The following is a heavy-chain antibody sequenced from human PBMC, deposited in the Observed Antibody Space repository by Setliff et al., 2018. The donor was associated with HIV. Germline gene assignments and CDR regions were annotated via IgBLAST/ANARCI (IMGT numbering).Heavy chain of an antibody. Sequence: ASVKVSCKASGYTFTSSGITWVRQAPGQGLEWMGWIGTYNGDTNYAQKLQGRVTMTTDTSTSTAYMELRSLRSDDTAMYYCAREGLWFGDRGYFMDVWGKGTAVTVSS. CDR3: AREGLWFGDRGYFMDV. V-gene: IGHV1-18*01. J-gene: IGHJ6*03. CDR1: GYTFTSSG. CDR2: IGTYNGDT. D-gene: IGHD3-10*01.